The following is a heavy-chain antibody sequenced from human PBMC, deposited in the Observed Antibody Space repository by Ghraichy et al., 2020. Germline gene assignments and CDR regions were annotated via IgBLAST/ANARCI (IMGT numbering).Heavy chain of an antibody. CDR3: ASSSGWYSPPYYFDY. CDR2: IKQDGSEK. D-gene: IGHD6-19*01. J-gene: IGHJ4*02. V-gene: IGHV3-7*05. Sequence: GESLNISCAASGFTFSSYWMSWVRQAPGKGLEWVANIKQDGSEKYYVDSVKGRFTISRDNAKNSLYLQMNSLRAEDTAVYYYASSSGWYSPPYYFDYWGQGTLVTVSS. CDR1: GFTFSSYW.